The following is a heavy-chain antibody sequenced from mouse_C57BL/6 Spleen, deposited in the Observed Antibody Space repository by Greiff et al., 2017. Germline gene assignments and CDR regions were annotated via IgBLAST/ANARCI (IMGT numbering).Heavy chain of an antibody. J-gene: IGHJ2*01. CDR3: ARYYYDYAPFDY. CDR1: GYTFTSYW. CDR2: IYPGSGST. Sequence: QVQLQQPGTELVKPGDSVKLSCKASGYTFTSYWITWVKQRPGQGLEWIGDIYPGSGSTNYNEKFKSKATLTVDTSSSTAYMQLSSLTSEDSAVYYCARYYYDYAPFDYWGQGTTLTVSS. V-gene: IGHV1-55*01. D-gene: IGHD2-4*01.